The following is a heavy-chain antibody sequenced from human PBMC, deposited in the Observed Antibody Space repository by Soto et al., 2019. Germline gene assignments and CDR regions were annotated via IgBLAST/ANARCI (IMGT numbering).Heavy chain of an antibody. J-gene: IGHJ6*02. CDR2: ISYDGSNK. CDR1: GFTFSSYG. D-gene: IGHD2-15*01. Sequence: QVQLVESGGGVVQPGRSLRLSCAASGFTFSSYGMHWVRQAPGKGLEWVAVISYDGSNKYYADSMKGRFTISRDNSKNTLYLQMNSLRAEDTAVYYCAKSLPAVVVAATYYYYGMDVWGQGTTVTVSS. CDR3: AKSLPAVVVAATYYYYGMDV. V-gene: IGHV3-30*18.